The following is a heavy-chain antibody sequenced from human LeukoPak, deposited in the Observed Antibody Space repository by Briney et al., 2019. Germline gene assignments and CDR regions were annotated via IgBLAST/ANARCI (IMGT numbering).Heavy chain of an antibody. CDR2: INHSGST. Sequence: KPSETLSLTCAVYGGSFSGYYWSWIRQPPGKGLEWIGEINHSGSTNYNPSLKSRVTISVDTSKNQFSLKLSSVTAADTAVYYCARGHSYCSSTSCTPPTWFDPWGQGTLVTVSS. CDR1: GGSFSGYY. J-gene: IGHJ5*02. V-gene: IGHV4-34*01. CDR3: ARGHSYCSSTSCTPPTWFDP. D-gene: IGHD2-2*01.